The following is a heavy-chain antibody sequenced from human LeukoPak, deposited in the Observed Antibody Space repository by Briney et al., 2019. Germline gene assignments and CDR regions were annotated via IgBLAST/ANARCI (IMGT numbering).Heavy chain of an antibody. CDR3: AKPPSRDPFAI. V-gene: IGHV4-59*08. CDR1: GGSIVGYY. Sequence: SETLSLTCTVSGGSIVGYYWSWIRQPPGKRLEWSAYIYSSGHTMSNPSLQSRVTMSLDTSRNQFSLNLTSVTAAHTARYYCAKPPSRDPFAIWGPGTMVTVSS. CDR2: IYSSGHT. J-gene: IGHJ3*02.